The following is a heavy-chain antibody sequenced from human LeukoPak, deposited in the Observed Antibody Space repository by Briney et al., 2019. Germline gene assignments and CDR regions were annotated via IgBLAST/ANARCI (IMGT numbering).Heavy chain of an antibody. CDR3: ARVALGSTTTNCDY. V-gene: IGHV3-7*05. D-gene: IGHD1-26*01. J-gene: IGHJ4*02. CDR2: IKEDGSEK. Sequence: GGPLRLSCAASGFTFSSYWMSWVRQAPGKGLEWVANIKEDGSEKYYVDSVKGRFTISRDNAKNSLYLQMNSLRAEDTAVYYCARVALGSTTTNCDYWGQGTLVSVSS. CDR1: GFTFSSYW.